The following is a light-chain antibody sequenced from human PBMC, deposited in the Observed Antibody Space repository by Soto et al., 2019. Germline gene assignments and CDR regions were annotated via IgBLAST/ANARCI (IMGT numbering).Light chain of an antibody. CDR2: EVS. Sequence: QTLLTQPASVSGSPGQSITISCAGTSSDVGGYNYVSLYQQHPGKAPKVMIYEVSNRPSGVSNRFSGSKSGNAASLTISGLQAEDEADYYCSSYIGTGTAVFGTGTKVTVL. CDR3: SSYIGTGTAV. V-gene: IGLV2-14*01. J-gene: IGLJ1*01. CDR1: SSDVGGYNY.